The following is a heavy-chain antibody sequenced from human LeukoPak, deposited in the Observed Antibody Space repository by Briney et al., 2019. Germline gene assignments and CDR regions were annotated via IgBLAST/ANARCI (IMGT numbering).Heavy chain of an antibody. CDR2: ISGSGGST. V-gene: IGHV3-23*01. Sequence: GGSLRLSCAASGFTFSSYAMSWVRQAPGKGVEWVSAISGSGGSTYYADSVKGRFTISRDNSKNTLYLLMNSLRAEDTAVYYCAKAAAMVTAYYYYYYIDVWGKGTTVTVSS. CDR1: GFTFSSYA. J-gene: IGHJ6*03. D-gene: IGHD5-18*01. CDR3: AKAAAMVTAYYYYYYIDV.